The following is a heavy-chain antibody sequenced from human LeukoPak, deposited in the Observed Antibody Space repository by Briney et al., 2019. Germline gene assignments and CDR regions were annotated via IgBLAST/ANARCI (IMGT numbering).Heavy chain of an antibody. CDR3: ARTYYYDSSGFR. CDR2: ISTSGGLSSV. CDR1: GFIFSSFS. D-gene: IGHD3-22*01. Sequence: GGSLRLSCAASGFIFSSFSVNWVRQAPGKGLEWVSSISTSGGLSSVYYADSVKGRFTISRDNAKNSLYLQMNSLRAEDTAVYYCARTYYYDSSGFRWGQGTLVTVSS. J-gene: IGHJ4*02. V-gene: IGHV3-21*01.